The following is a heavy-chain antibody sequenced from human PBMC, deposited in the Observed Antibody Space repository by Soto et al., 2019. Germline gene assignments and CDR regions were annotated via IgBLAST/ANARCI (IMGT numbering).Heavy chain of an antibody. CDR3: ARRRASSSWYGRFAFDI. Sequence: SETLSLTCTVSGGSISSSSYYWGWIRQPPGKGLERIGSIYYSGSTYYNPSLKSRVTISVDTSKNQFSLKLSSVTAADTAVYYCARRRASSSWYGRFAFDIWGQGTMVTVSS. D-gene: IGHD6-13*01. J-gene: IGHJ3*02. CDR1: GGSISSSSYY. CDR2: IYYSGST. V-gene: IGHV4-39*01.